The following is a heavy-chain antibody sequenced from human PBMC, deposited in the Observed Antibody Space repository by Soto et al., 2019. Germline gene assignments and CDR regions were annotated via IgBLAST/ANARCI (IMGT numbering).Heavy chain of an antibody. CDR1: GGSISSGGYS. Sequence: QLQLQESGSGLVRPSQTLSLTCAVSGGSISSGGYSWNWIRQPPGKGLEWIGYIYHSGSTLYNPSLKSRVTISVDKSKNQFALKLTSVTAAGTAVYYCGRDQLEGNWFDPWGQGTLVTVSS. D-gene: IGHD1-1*01. CDR2: IYHSGST. V-gene: IGHV4-30-2*01. CDR3: GRDQLEGNWFDP. J-gene: IGHJ5*02.